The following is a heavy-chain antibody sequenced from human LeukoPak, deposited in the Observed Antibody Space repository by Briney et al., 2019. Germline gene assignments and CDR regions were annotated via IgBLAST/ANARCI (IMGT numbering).Heavy chain of an antibody. CDR2: ICAYNGNT. CDR3: ARVAGVLRYFVWLPYYFDY. CDR1: GYTFTSYG. J-gene: IGHJ4*02. V-gene: IGHV1-18*01. Sequence: AAVTVSCMASGYTFTSYGISWVRQAPGRGLEGVGWICAYNGNTNYAQKLQGRVTMTTDTSTSTAYMELRSLRSDDTAVYYCARVAGVLRYFVWLPYYFDYWGQGTLVTVSS. D-gene: IGHD3-9*01.